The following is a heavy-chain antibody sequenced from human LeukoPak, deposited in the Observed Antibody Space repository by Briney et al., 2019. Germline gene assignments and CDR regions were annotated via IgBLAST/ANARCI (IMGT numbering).Heavy chain of an antibody. CDR3: ASGEGTLSITMIVVVNPFDY. J-gene: IGHJ4*02. CDR1: GLTFSSYA. Sequence: GGSLRLSCAASGLTFSSYAMSWVRQAPGKGLEWVSAISGSGGSTYYADSVKGRFTISRDNSKNTLYLQMNSLRAEDTAVYYCASGEGTLSITMIVVVNPFDYWGQGTLVTVSP. V-gene: IGHV3-23*01. CDR2: ISGSGGST. D-gene: IGHD3-22*01.